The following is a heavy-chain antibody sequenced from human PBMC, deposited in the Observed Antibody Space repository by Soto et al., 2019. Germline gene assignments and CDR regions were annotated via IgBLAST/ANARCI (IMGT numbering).Heavy chain of an antibody. Sequence: QVQLVESGGGVVQPGRSLRLSCAASGFTFSAYGMHWVRQAPGKGLEWVAVISYDGSNKYYADSVKGRFTISRDNSKNTLYLQINSLRAEDTAVYFCAKVTFSGDYYYSYGLDVWGQGTTVTVSS. CDR1: GFTFSAYG. CDR3: AKVTFSGDYYYSYGLDV. CDR2: ISYDGSNK. D-gene: IGHD1-26*01. V-gene: IGHV3-30*18. J-gene: IGHJ6*02.